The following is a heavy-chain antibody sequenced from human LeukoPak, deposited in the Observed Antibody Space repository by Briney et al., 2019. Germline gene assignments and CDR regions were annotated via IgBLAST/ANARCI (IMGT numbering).Heavy chain of an antibody. V-gene: IGHV2-5*02. CDR2: IYWDDDK. D-gene: IGHD2-15*01. Sequence: SGPTLVKPTQTLTLTCTFSGFSLSTSGVGVGWIRQPPGKALEWLALIYWDDDKRYSPSLKSRLTITKDTSKNQVVLTMTNMDPVDTATYYCALKCSGGSCYSVGFDPWGQGTLVTVSS. CDR3: ALKCSGGSCYSVGFDP. J-gene: IGHJ5*02. CDR1: GFSLSTSGVG.